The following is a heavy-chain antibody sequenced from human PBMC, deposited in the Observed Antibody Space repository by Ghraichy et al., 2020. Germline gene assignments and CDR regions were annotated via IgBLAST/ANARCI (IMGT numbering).Heavy chain of an antibody. J-gene: IGHJ5*02. CDR1: GDSMTSGGYY. CDR3: AGVSGRRGWFDP. D-gene: IGHD1-26*01. CDR2: TYYRGST. Sequence: SENLSLTCNVSGDSMTSGGYYWSWIRQSPGKGLEWIGFTYYRGSTEYNPSLKSRISMSVDTSKNQLSLTLSSVTAADTAVYYCAGVSGRRGWFDPWGQGTLVTVSS. V-gene: IGHV4-31*03.